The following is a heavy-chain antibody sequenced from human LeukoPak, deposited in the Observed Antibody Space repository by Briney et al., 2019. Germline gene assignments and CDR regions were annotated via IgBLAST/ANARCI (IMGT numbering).Heavy chain of an antibody. Sequence: PGGSLRLSCAASGFTFSSDSMNWVRQAPGKGLEWVSSISSSSSYIYYADSVKGRFTISRDNAKNSLYLQMNSLRAEDTAVYYCARMEDYGDSKSDYWGQGTLVTVSS. CDR1: GFTFSSDS. D-gene: IGHD4-17*01. V-gene: IGHV3-21*01. CDR2: ISSSSSYI. CDR3: ARMEDYGDSKSDY. J-gene: IGHJ4*02.